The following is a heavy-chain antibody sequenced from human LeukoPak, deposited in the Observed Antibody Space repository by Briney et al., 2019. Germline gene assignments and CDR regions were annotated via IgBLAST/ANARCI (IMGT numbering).Heavy chain of an antibody. J-gene: IGHJ5*02. CDR1: GFTFNNAW. CDR3: TSHAAFDP. V-gene: IGHV3-15*01. Sequence: GGSLRLSCAASGFTFNNAWMNWVRQAPGKGLEWVGRIKSKNVGGTTDYAAPVKGRFTISRDDSKNTVYLQMNSLKIEDTAVYFCTSHAAFDPWGQGTLVTVSS. CDR2: IKSKNVGGTT.